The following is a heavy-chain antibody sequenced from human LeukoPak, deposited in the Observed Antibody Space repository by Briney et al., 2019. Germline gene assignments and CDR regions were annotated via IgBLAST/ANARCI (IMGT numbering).Heavy chain of an antibody. CDR1: GGSISSGGYY. CDR2: IYYSGST. J-gene: IGHJ4*02. Sequence: PSETLSLTCTVSGGSISSGGYYWSWIRQHPGKGLEWIGYIYYSGSTYYNPSLKSRVTISVDTSKNQFSLKLSSVTAADTAVYYCARWGLRGSYFDYWGQGTLVTVSS. CDR3: ARWGLRGSYFDY. V-gene: IGHV4-31*03. D-gene: IGHD3-16*01.